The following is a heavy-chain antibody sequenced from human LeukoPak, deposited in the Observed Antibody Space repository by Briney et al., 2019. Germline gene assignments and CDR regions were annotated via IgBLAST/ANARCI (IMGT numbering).Heavy chain of an antibody. CDR1: GFGFSFYW. D-gene: IGHD6-6*01. CDR2: TQQDGGEK. Sequence: GGSLRLSCAASGFGFSFYWMAWVRQAPGKGLEWVASTQQDGGEKYTISRDNTKDSLYLLMNSLRPEDTAVYYCARGGAARPDIWGQGTMVIVSS. V-gene: IGHV3-7*01. J-gene: IGHJ3*02. CDR3: ARGGAARPDI.